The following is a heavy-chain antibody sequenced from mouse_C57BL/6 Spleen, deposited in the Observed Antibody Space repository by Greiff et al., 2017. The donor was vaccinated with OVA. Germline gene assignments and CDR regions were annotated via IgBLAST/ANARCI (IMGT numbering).Heavy chain of an antibody. CDR2: IDPSDSET. CDR3: ARGDYGIPMDY. V-gene: IGHV1-52*01. CDR1: GYTFTSYW. J-gene: IGHJ4*01. D-gene: IGHD2-1*01. Sequence: VKLQQPGAELVRPGSSVKLSCKASGYTFTSYWMHWVKQRPIQGLEWIGNIDPSDSETHYNQKFKDKATLTVDKSSSTAYMQLSSLTSEDSAVYYCARGDYGIPMDYWGQGTSVTVSS.